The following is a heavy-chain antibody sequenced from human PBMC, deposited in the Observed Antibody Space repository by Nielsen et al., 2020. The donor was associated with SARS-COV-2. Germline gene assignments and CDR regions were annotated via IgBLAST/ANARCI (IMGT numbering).Heavy chain of an antibody. Sequence: GESLKISCAASGFIFSGSAMQWVRQASGKGLEWVGRIRSKGNNYATAYAASVKGRFTISRDDSKNTAYLQMNSLKIEDTGVYYCEGGYSNFDYWGQGTLVTVSS. J-gene: IGHJ4*02. CDR1: GFIFSGSA. D-gene: IGHD4-11*01. CDR2: IRSKGNNYAT. V-gene: IGHV3-73*01. CDR3: EGGYSNFDY.